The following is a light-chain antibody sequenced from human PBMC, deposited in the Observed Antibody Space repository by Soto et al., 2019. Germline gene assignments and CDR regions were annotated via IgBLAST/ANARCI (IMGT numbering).Light chain of an antibody. J-gene: IGKJ1*01. V-gene: IGKV3-15*01. Sequence: ELVMTQSPATLSVSPGERATLSCRASQSVSSNLVWYQQKPGQAPTLLIYGASTRVTGIPARFSGSGSGTEFTLNISSLQSADFAVYDCQKYHNWWTFGQGTKVDIK. CDR2: GAS. CDR3: QKYHNWWT. CDR1: QSVSSN.